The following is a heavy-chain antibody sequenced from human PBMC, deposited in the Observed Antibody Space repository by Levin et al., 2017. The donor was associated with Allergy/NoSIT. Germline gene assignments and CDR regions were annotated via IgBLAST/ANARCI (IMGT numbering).Heavy chain of an antibody. Sequence: GESLKISCAASGFTFSSYAMSWVRQAPGKGLEWVSAISGSGGSTYYADSVKGRFTISRDNSKNTLYLQMNSLRAEDTAVYYCAKDWAYYYDETGGYWGQGTLVTVSS. CDR3: AKDWAYYYDETGGY. CDR2: ISGSGGST. D-gene: IGHD3-22*01. V-gene: IGHV3-23*01. J-gene: IGHJ4*02. CDR1: GFTFSSYA.